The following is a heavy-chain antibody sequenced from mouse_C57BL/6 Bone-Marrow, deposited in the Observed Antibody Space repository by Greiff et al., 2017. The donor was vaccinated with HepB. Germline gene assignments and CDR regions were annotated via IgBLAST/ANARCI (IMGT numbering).Heavy chain of an antibody. V-gene: IGHV12-3*01. D-gene: IGHD2-1*01. Sequence: QLQESGPGLVKPSQSLFLTCSITGFPITSGYYWIWIRQSPGKPLEWMGYITHSGETFYNPSLQSPISITRETSKNQFFLQLNSVTTEDTAMYYCAGDTICHCGTGWYFDVWGTGTTVTVSS. J-gene: IGHJ1*03. CDR1: GFPITSGYY. CDR3: AGDTICHCGTGWYFDV. CDR2: ITHSGET.